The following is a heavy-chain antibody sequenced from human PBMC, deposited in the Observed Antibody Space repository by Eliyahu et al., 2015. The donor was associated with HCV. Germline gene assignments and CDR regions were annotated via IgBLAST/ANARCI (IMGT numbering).Heavy chain of an antibody. Sequence: EVQLVESGGGLVKPGGSLRLSCAAXGFTFSXYKMNWVRQAPGKGLEWVSSISSTSTYIYYADSVKGRFTISRDNAKNSLYLQMNSLRAEDTAVYFCARDRPEYSSSSNRDYWGQGTLVTVSS. D-gene: IGHD6-6*01. CDR3: ARDRPEYSSSSNRDY. J-gene: IGHJ4*02. V-gene: IGHV3-21*01. CDR1: GFTFSXYK. CDR2: ISSTSTYI.